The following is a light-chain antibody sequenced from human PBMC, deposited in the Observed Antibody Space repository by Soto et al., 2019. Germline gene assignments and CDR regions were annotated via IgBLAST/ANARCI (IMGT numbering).Light chain of an antibody. J-gene: IGKJ4*01. CDR3: QQYDSFPLA. V-gene: IGKV1-5*03. Sequence: DIQMTQSPPTLSASVGDRVTITCRASQSIDDWLAWYQQKPGEGPKILVYEASTLQSGVPSRFSASGSGTYFTLTITNLQPDDFATYYCQQYDSFPLAFGGGTKVEIK. CDR1: QSIDDW. CDR2: EAS.